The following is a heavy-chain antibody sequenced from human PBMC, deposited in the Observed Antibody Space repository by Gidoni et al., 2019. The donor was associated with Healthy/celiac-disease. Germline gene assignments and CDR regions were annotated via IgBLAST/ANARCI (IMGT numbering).Heavy chain of an antibody. V-gene: IGHV3-9*01. Sequence: EVQLVESGGGLVQPGRSLRPSCAASGFPFDDYAMHWVRQVPGKGLEWVSGISWNSGSIGYADSVKGRFAISRDNAKNSLYLQMNSLRAEDTALYYCAKDMNSAGGLVAPDDNWGQGTLVTVSS. J-gene: IGHJ4*02. CDR2: ISWNSGSI. D-gene: IGHD2-8*02. CDR3: AKDMNSAGGLVAPDDN. CDR1: GFPFDDYA.